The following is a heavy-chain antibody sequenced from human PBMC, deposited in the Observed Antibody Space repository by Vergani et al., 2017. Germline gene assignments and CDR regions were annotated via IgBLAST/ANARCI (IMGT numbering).Heavy chain of an antibody. CDR3: ARVGYSSPSYFQH. CDR2: ISYDGSNK. V-gene: IGHV3-30-3*01. CDR1: GFTFSSYA. J-gene: IGHJ1*01. D-gene: IGHD6-13*01. Sequence: VQLVESGGGLVQPGGSLRLSCAASGFTFSSYAMHWVRQAPGKGLEWVAVISYDGSNKYYADSVKGRFTISRDNSKNTLYLQMNSLRAEDTAVYYCARVGYSSPSYFQHWGQGTLVTVSS.